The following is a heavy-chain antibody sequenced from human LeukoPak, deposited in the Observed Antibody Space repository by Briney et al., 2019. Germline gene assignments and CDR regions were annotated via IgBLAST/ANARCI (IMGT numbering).Heavy chain of an antibody. D-gene: IGHD6-19*01. CDR1: GFTFTNHW. Sequence: GGSLRLSCAASGFTFTNHWMSWVRQGPGKGLEWVANIKQDGSEKYYVDSVKGRFTISRDNSKDTVFLQMNSLRAEDTAVYYCAKASRQGAVASPLDYWGQGTLVTVSS. V-gene: IGHV3-7*05. CDR2: IKQDGSEK. J-gene: IGHJ4*02. CDR3: AKASRQGAVASPLDY.